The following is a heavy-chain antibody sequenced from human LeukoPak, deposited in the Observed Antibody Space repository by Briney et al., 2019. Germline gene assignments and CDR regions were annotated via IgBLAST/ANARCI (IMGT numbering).Heavy chain of an antibody. J-gene: IGHJ6*02. CDR1: GFTFSSYD. CDR2: FGTGGDT. V-gene: IGHV3-13*01. CDR3: ARRDYYGMDV. Sequence: PGGSLRLSCAASGFTFSSYDMHWVRQATGKGLEWVSAFGTGGDTYFPGSVKGRFTIYRENAKKSLYLQMNPLRAGDTAVYYCARRDYYGMDVWGQGTTVTVSS.